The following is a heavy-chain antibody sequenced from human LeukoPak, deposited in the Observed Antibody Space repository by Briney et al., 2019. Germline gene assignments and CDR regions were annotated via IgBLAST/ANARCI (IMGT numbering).Heavy chain of an antibody. Sequence: GGSLRLSCAASGFTFSSYWMHWVRQAPGKGLVRVSRINSDASSTSYADSVKGRFTISRDNAKNTLYLQMNSLRAEDTAVYYCARDPYYDSSGYYGYWGQGTMVTVSS. J-gene: IGHJ4*02. D-gene: IGHD3-22*01. V-gene: IGHV3-74*01. CDR2: INSDASST. CDR1: GFTFSSYW. CDR3: ARDPYYDSSGYYGY.